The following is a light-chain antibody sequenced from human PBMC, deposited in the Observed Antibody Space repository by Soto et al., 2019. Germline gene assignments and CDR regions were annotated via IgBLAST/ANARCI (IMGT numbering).Light chain of an antibody. CDR3: QQYYSTPLT. Sequence: DIVMTQSPDSLAVSLGERATINCKSSQSVLYSSNNKNYLAWYQQKPGQSPKLLIYWASTRESGVPDRFSGSGSGTDFTLTISSLQAEDVAVYYCQQYYSTPLTFGGGKKVEIK. V-gene: IGKV4-1*01. J-gene: IGKJ4*01. CDR1: QSVLYSSNNKNY. CDR2: WAS.